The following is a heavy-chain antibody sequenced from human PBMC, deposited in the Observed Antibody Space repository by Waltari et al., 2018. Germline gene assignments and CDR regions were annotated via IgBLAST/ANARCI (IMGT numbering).Heavy chain of an antibody. CDR2: IYYNGST. D-gene: IGHD6-19*01. CDR1: GGSISSYY. Sequence: QVQLQESGPGLVKPSETLSLTCTVSGGSISSYYWSWIRQPPGKGLEWIGYIYYNGSTNDNPSLKSRVTISVDTSKSQFSLKRSSVTAADTAVYYCAIRSDSSGWYWGFGYWGQGTLVTVSS. V-gene: IGHV4-59*08. CDR3: AIRSDSSGWYWGFGY. J-gene: IGHJ4*02.